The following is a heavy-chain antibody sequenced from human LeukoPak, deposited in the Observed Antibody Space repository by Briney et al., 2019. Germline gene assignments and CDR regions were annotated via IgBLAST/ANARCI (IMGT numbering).Heavy chain of an antibody. CDR1: GGSFSGYY. CDR2: INHSGST. V-gene: IGHV4-34*01. CDR3: ARHVENYYGSGSYSAAFDI. Sequence: PSETLSLTCAVYGGSFSGYYWSWIRQPPGKGLEWIGEINHSGSTNYNPSLKSRVTISVDTSKNQFSLKLSSVTAADTAVYYCARHVENYYGSGSYSAAFDIWGQGTMVTVSS. D-gene: IGHD3-10*01. J-gene: IGHJ3*02.